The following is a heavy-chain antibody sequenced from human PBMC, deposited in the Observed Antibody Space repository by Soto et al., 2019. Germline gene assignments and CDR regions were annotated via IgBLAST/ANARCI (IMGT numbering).Heavy chain of an antibody. Sequence: SETLSLTCTVSGDSISSFSNHYCSWIRQAPGRGLEWIGYISKSGYTSYNPSLRSRVIISVDTSNNQFSLNLSSVTAADTAVYYCARHFRDAYTALAFWGQGTLVTVSS. CDR3: ARHFRDAYTALAF. J-gene: IGHJ4*02. V-gene: IGHV4-61*05. D-gene: IGHD3-3*02. CDR1: GDSISSFSNHY. CDR2: ISKSGYT.